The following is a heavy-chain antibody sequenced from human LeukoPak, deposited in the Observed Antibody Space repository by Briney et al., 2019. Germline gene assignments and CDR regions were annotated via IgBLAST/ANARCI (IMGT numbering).Heavy chain of an antibody. D-gene: IGHD4-11*01. J-gene: IGHJ4*02. CDR3: ASRSNYDPGY. V-gene: IGHV4-34*01. CDR2: INHSGST. CDR1: GGSISSYY. Sequence: PSETLSLTCTVSGGSISSYYWSWIRQPPGKGLEWIGEINHSGSTNYNPSLKSRVTISVDTSKNQFSLKLSSVTAADTAVYYCASRSNYDPGYWGQGTLVTVSS.